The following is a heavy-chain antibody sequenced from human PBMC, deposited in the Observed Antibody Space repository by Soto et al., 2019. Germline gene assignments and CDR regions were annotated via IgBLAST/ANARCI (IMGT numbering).Heavy chain of an antibody. Sequence: ASVKVSCKASGGTFSSYAINWVRQAPGQGLEWMGDIIPIFGTANYRQKFQGRVTITADQSTATAYMEVSSLSSEDAAVYYCAILGRSGGYFDYWGQGTLVTVSS. CDR1: GGTFSSYA. CDR2: IIPIFGTA. V-gene: IGHV1-69*13. J-gene: IGHJ4*02. D-gene: IGHD1-26*01. CDR3: AILGRSGGYFDY.